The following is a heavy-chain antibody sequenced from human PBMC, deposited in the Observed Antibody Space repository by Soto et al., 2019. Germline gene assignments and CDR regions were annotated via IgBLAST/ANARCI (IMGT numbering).Heavy chain of an antibody. CDR3: ARKNNWFDP. CDR1: CASISYGGYS. Sequence: SETLSLTCTVSCASISYGGYSWSWIRQPPGKGLEWIGYIYHSGSTYYNPSLKSRVTISVDRSKNQFSLKLSSVTAADTAVYYCARKNNWFDPWGQGTLVTVSS. V-gene: IGHV4-30-2*01. J-gene: IGHJ5*02. CDR2: IYHSGST.